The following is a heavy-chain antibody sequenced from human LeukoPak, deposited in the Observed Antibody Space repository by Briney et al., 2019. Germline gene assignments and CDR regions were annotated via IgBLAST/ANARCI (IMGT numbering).Heavy chain of an antibody. J-gene: IGHJ4*02. CDR1: GGTFSSSA. D-gene: IGHD2-2*01. Sequence: GASVKVSCETSGGTFSSSAITWVRQAPGQGLEWVGWINPNNGGTNYAQKFYGRVTMTRVTSITTAYMELNSLTSDDTAAYYCARELGFCSSTSCPLYHYWGQGTLVIVSS. CDR2: INPNNGGT. CDR3: ARELGFCSSTSCPLYHY. V-gene: IGHV1-2*02.